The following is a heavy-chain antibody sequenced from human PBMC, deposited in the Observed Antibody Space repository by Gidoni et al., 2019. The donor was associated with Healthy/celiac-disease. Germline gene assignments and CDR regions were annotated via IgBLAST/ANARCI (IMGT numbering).Heavy chain of an antibody. CDR1: GFTFSSYG. Sequence: QVQLVESGGGVVQPGRSLRLSCAASGFTFSSYGMPWVRQAPGKGLEWVAVISYDGSNKYYADSVKGRFTISRDNSKNTLYLQMNSLRAEDTAVYYCAKDPGIAVAGGEFDYWGQGTLVTVSS. D-gene: IGHD6-19*01. J-gene: IGHJ4*02. V-gene: IGHV3-30*18. CDR3: AKDPGIAVAGGEFDY. CDR2: ISYDGSNK.